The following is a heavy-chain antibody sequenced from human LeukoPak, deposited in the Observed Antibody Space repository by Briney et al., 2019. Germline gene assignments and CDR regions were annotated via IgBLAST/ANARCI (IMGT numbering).Heavy chain of an antibody. V-gene: IGHV3-53*01. CDR3: ALFRGSGTYYFAY. Sequence: GGSLRLSCAASGFTVSSNSMSWVRQAPGKGLEWVSVIYSGGSTYYADSVKGRFTISRDNSKNTLYLQMNSLGAEDTAVYYCALFRGSGTYYFAYWGQGTLVTVSS. CDR1: GFTVSSNS. CDR2: IYSGGST. J-gene: IGHJ4*02. D-gene: IGHD3-10*01.